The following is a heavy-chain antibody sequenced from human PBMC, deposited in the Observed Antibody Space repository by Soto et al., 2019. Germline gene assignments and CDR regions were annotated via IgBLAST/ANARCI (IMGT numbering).Heavy chain of an antibody. CDR3: ARGRRTDYYYYTDV. V-gene: IGHV4-34*01. CDR1: GGSFSGYY. Sequence: PSETLSLTCAVYGGSFSGYYWSWIRQPPGKGLEWIGEINHSGSTNYNPSLKSRVTISVDTSKNQFSLKLSSVTAADTAVYYCARGRRTDYYYYTDVWGKGTTVTVSS. D-gene: IGHD2-2*01. CDR2: INHSGST. J-gene: IGHJ6*03.